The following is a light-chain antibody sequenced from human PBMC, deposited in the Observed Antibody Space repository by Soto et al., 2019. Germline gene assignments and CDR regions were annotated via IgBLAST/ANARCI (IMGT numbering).Light chain of an antibody. Sequence: QSVLTQPPSVSGAPGQRVTISCSGSSSNIGAGYDVHWYQQLPGTAPRLLIYVSRNRPSGVPDRFSGSKSGTSASLAITGLQTDDEGDYYCQSYDSSLRLAVFGGGTKVTVL. CDR3: QSYDSSLRLAV. J-gene: IGLJ3*02. V-gene: IGLV1-40*01. CDR1: SSNIGAGYD. CDR2: VSR.